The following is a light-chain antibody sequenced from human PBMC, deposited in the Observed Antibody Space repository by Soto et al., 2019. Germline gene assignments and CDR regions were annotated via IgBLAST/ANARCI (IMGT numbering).Light chain of an antibody. J-gene: IGLJ1*01. CDR1: SSDVGGYNY. Sequence: QSALTQPPSASGSPGQSVTISCTGTSSDVGGYNYVSWYQQHPGKAPKLMIYEVSKRPSVVPDRFSGSKSGNTASLTVSGLQAEDEADYYCSSYAGSISYVFGTGTKVTVL. CDR2: EVS. V-gene: IGLV2-8*01. CDR3: SSYAGSISYV.